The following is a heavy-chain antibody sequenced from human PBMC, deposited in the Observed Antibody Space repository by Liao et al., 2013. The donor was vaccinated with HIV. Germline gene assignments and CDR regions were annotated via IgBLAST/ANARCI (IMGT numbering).Heavy chain of an antibody. CDR1: GSPVSTDY. V-gene: IGHV4-59*02. CDR3: GRLGQPSGDVYTGGYYYMDV. J-gene: IGHJ6*03. Sequence: QVQLQESGPGLVKPSETLSLTCTVSGSPVSTDYWGWIRQPPGKGLEWIGHISHSGFTNNNPSLKSRVTISIDPSSNEFSLDLSSVTAADTGVYYCGRLGQPSGDVYTGGYYYMDVWGKGTTVTVSS. CDR2: ISHSGFT. D-gene: IGHD3-10*01.